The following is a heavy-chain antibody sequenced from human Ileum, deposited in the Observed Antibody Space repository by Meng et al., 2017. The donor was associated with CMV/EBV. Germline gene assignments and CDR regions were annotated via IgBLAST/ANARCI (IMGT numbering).Heavy chain of an antibody. V-gene: IGHV4-4*07. J-gene: IGHJ5*02. D-gene: IGHD3-10*01. CDR2: IYTSGST. CDR1: GGTINSYY. Sequence: QVQLQESGPRRVKPSEALSLTCTVSGGTINSYYWTWIRQSAGKGLEWIGRIYTSGSTKYNPSLKSRVTLSIDTSKNQFYLKVTSVTAADTAVYYCARGNSMVRGVLGWFDPWGQGTLVTVSS. CDR3: ARGNSMVRGVLGWFDP.